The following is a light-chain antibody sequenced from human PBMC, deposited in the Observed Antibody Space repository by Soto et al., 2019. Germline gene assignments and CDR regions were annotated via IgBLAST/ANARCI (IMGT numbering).Light chain of an antibody. J-gene: IGKJ3*01. CDR3: HEANSFPPA. V-gene: IGKV1-12*01. Sequence: DLQMTQSPSSVSASVGDRVTITCRASQGVSSWLAWYQQKQGKGPKLLIYAESSLQSGVPPRFSVHGAEKDVTLTLSSLQPGEFATYYCHEANSFPPAFGTGNKVDIK. CDR2: AES. CDR1: QGVSSW.